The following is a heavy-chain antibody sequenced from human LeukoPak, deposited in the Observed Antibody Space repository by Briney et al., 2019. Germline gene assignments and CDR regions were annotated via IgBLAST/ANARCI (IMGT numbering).Heavy chain of an antibody. D-gene: IGHD3-9*01. CDR3: AREGLYDILTGYRVTDYYYYMDV. CDR2: ISYDGSNK. CDR1: GFTFSSYA. V-gene: IGHV3-30*04. J-gene: IGHJ6*03. Sequence: GGSLRLSCAASGFTFSSYAMHWVCQAPGKGLEWVAVISYDGSNKYYADSVKGRFTISRDNSKNTLYLQMNSLRAEDTAVYYCAREGLYDILTGYRVTDYYYYMDVWGKGTTVTVSS.